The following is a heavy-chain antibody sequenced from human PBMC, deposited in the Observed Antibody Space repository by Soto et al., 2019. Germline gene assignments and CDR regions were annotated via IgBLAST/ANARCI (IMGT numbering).Heavy chain of an antibody. CDR2: IYPGDSDT. V-gene: IGHV5-51*01. CDR3: TRLSGRVVGANRNAFDI. J-gene: IGHJ3*02. Sequence: SGESLKISCKGSGYSFTSYWIGWVRQMPGKGLEWMGIIYPGDSDTRYSPSFQGQVTISADKSISTAYLQWSSLKASDTAMYYCTRLSGRVVGANRNAFDIWGQGTMVTVSS. D-gene: IGHD1-26*01. CDR1: GYSFTSYW.